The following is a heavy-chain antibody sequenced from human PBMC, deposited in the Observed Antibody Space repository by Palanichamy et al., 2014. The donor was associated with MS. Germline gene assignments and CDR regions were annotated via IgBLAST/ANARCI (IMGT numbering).Heavy chain of an antibody. J-gene: IGHJ3*02. CDR2: ISSSSSTM. D-gene: IGHD2-15*01. CDR1: GFTFNSYS. CDR3: ARGSTYSLAFAI. V-gene: IGHV3-48*01. Sequence: EVQLVESGGGLVQPGGSRRLSCAASGFTFNSYSMNWVRQAPGKGLEWVSYISSSSSTMYYADSVKGRFTISRDNAKNSLYLQMNSLSAEDTAVYYCARGSTYSLAFAIWGQGTMVTVSS.